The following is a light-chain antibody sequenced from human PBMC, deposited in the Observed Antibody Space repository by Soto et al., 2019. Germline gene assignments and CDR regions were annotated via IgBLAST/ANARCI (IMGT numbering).Light chain of an antibody. Sequence: VLTQSPATLSSSPGERATLSCRASQSVSIKLAWYQQRPGQAPRLLIYDTSTRATGIPARFSGSGSGTEFTLTISSLQSEDFAVYYCQQYNNWPPITFGQGTRLEIK. CDR2: DTS. CDR3: QQYNNWPPIT. V-gene: IGKV3-15*01. J-gene: IGKJ5*01. CDR1: QSVSIK.